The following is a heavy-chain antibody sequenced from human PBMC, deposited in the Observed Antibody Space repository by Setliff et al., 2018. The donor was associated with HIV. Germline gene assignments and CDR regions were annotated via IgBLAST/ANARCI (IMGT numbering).Heavy chain of an antibody. CDR2: ISGYNGNT. D-gene: IGHD3-3*01. CDR3: ARANVPYSNFWSFSYSLPYYFDY. V-gene: IGHV1-18*01. CDR1: GYTFTSYG. Sequence: GASVKVSCQTSGYTFTSYGISWVRQAPGQGLEWMGWISGYNGNTNYAQKFQGRLTMTTDTSTSTAYMELRGLRSDDTAVYYCARANVPYSNFWSFSYSLPYYFDYWGQGTLVTVSS. J-gene: IGHJ4*02.